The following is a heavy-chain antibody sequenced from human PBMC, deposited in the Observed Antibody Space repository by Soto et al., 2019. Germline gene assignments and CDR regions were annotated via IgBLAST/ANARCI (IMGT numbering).Heavy chain of an antibody. V-gene: IGHV1-69*12. CDR2: IIPIFGTA. D-gene: IGHD5-12*01. CDR1: GGTFRIYA. CDR3: ARLLGEGGYNYWFDP. J-gene: IGHJ5*02. Sequence: QVQLGQSGAEVKKPGSSVKVSCKASGGTFRIYAISWVRQAPGQGLEWLGGIIPIFGTANYAQKFQGRVTINADESTSAAYMELSSLRSEDTAVYYCARLLGEGGYNYWFDPWGQGTLVTVSS.